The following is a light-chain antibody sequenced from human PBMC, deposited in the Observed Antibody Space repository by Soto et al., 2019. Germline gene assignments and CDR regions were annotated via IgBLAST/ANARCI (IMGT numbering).Light chain of an antibody. J-gene: IGLJ1*01. Sequence: QSVLTQPPSASGSPGQPVTISCTGTSSDVGAYIYVSWYQQYPGKAPQLIIYEVNKRPSGVPDRFSASKSGNTASLTVSGLQAEDEADYYCSSYAGNNNYVFGTGTKVT. V-gene: IGLV2-8*01. CDR1: SSDVGAYIY. CDR2: EVN. CDR3: SSYAGNNNYV.